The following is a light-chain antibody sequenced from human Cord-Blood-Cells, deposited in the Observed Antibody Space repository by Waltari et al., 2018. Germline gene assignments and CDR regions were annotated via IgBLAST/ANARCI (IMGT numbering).Light chain of an antibody. CDR3: SSYTSSSTRV. J-gene: IGLJ1*01. CDR2: DVS. Sequence: QSALTQPASVSGSPGQSITISCTGTSSDVGGYTYVSWYQHHPGKAPKLMIYDVSNRPSGVSNRFPGSKSGNTASLTISGLQAEDEADYYCSSYTSSSTRVFGTGTKVTVL. V-gene: IGLV2-14*03. CDR1: SSDVGGYTY.